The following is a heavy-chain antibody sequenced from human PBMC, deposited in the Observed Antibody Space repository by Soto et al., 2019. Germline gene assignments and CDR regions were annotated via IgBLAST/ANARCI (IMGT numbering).Heavy chain of an antibody. CDR1: GGNIRGGGYY. V-gene: IGHV4-31*02. CDR2: IYSSGST. J-gene: IGHJ4*02. Sequence: QTLPLTWTVSGGNIRGGGYYWSWIRQHPGKGLEWIGYIYSSGSTYYNPSLKSRVTISVDTSKNQFSLKLSSVTAADTAVYYCARVSVGFGELVTERVVDYWGQGTLVTVSS. CDR3: ARVSVGFGELVTERVVDY. D-gene: IGHD3-10*01.